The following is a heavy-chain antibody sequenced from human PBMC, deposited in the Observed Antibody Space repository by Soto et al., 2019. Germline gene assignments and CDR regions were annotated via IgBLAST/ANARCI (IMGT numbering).Heavy chain of an antibody. D-gene: IGHD5-12*01. CDR2: IYPGDSDT. Sequence: PGESLKISCKGSGYSFTNYWIAWVRQMPGKGLEWMEVIYPGDSDTRYRPSFRGQVSISADKSISTAYLQWSSPKASDTAMYYCARPTRDGYGPEAFYFASWGKGTLVTVSS. CDR3: ARPTRDGYGPEAFYFAS. J-gene: IGHJ4*02. V-gene: IGHV5-51*01. CDR1: GYSFTNYW.